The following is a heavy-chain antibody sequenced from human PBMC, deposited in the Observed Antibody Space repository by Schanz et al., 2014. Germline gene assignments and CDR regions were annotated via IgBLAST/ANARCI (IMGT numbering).Heavy chain of an antibody. CDR3: ARDGGRDGYNLAFDV. CDR1: GFSFSRYG. V-gene: IGHV3-30*03. Sequence: QIQLVESGGGVVQPGTSLRLSCTISGFSFSRYGMHWVRQAPGKGLEWVAVISSDETVTYYVDSVKGRFIISRDSSKNTLFLQMNSLRAKDTAVYFCARDGGRDGYNLAFDVWGQGTLVTVSS. D-gene: IGHD5-12*01. CDR2: ISSDETVT. J-gene: IGHJ3*01.